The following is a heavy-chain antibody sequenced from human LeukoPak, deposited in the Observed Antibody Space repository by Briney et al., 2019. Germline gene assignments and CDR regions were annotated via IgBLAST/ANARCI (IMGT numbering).Heavy chain of an antibody. CDR1: GFTFSTYA. Sequence: GGSLRLSCAASGFTFSTYALIWVRQAPGKGLEWVSAISVTGGSTFYADSVRGRLTISRDNSKNTLYLQMSSLRAEDTAVYYCARASSGCYRLDYWGQGTLVTVSS. V-gene: IGHV3-23*01. J-gene: IGHJ4*02. CDR3: ARASSGCYRLDY. D-gene: IGHD4/OR15-4a*01. CDR2: ISVTGGST.